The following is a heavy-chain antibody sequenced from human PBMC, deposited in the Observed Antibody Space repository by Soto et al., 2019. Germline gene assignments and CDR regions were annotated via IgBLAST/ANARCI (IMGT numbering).Heavy chain of an antibody. J-gene: IGHJ6*03. CDR3: ASGWHEHHCYYMDV. CDR1: GFTFSNYW. D-gene: IGHD6-19*01. Sequence: EVQVVESGGGLVQPGGSLRLSCAASGFTFSNYWMHWVRQAPGKGLVWVSRINGDGSSTNYADSVKGRFTISRDNAKNTLYLQMNSLRAEDTAVYSCASGWHEHHCYYMDVWGKGTTVTVSS. V-gene: IGHV3-74*01. CDR2: INGDGSST.